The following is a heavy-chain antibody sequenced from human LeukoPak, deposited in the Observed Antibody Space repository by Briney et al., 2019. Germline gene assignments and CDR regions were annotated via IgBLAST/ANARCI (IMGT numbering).Heavy chain of an antibody. CDR2: IKQDGSEK. CDR1: GFTFSSYW. J-gene: IGHJ6*03. V-gene: IGHV3-7*01. Sequence: GGSLRLSCAASGFTFSSYWMSWVRQAPGKGLEWGAHIKQDGSEKYYVDSVKGRVTISRDNAKNSLYLQMNSLRAEDTAVYYCARDQRTQYYDILTGYETYYYYYMDVWGKGTTVTISS. CDR3: ARDQRTQYYDILTGYETYYYYYMDV. D-gene: IGHD3-9*01.